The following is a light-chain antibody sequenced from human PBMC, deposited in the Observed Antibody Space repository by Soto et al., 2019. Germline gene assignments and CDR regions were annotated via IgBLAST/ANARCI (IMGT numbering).Light chain of an antibody. V-gene: IGKV1-13*02. CDR2: HAS. CDR1: QGISSY. CDR3: QQLRMYPST. J-gene: IGKJ4*01. Sequence: IQLSQSPSSLSASVGDRVTITCRVSQGISSYLNWYQQRPGKAPKILLYHASSLETGVPSRFSGSGSGTDFALTITSLQAEDFATYYCQQLRMYPSTFAGGTKVDIK.